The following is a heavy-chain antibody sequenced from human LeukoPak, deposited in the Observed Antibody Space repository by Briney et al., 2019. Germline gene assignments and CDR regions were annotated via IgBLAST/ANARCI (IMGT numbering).Heavy chain of an antibody. V-gene: IGHV3-30*18. CDR1: GFTLNTYG. CDR3: AKDAYSLRLDY. CDR2: ISSDGRNK. Sequence: GGSLRLSCAASGFTLNTYGMHWVRQAPGKGLEWIGVISSDGRNKFYADSVKGRFTISRDDFTNTLYLQMNSLSAEDTAIYYCAKDAYSLRLDYWGQGTPVTVSS. J-gene: IGHJ4*02. D-gene: IGHD5-18*01.